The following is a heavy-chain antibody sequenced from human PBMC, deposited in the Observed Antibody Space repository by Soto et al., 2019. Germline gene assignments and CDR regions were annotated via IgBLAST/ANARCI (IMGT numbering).Heavy chain of an antibody. Sequence: GGSLRLSCVASGFTFSDCWMSWVRQAPGKGLEWVANINQDGSEKNYVDSVKGRFTISRDNAKNSLYLQMSSLRAEDTSVYYCVQYGRNLWFYLWAQGTLVTVSS. CDR2: INQDGSEK. CDR3: VQYGRNLWFYL. J-gene: IGHJ5*02. CDR1: GFTFSDCW. D-gene: IGHD3-10*01. V-gene: IGHV3-7*02.